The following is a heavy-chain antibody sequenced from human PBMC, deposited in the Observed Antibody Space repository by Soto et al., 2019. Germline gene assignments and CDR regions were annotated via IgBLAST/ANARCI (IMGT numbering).Heavy chain of an antibody. J-gene: IGHJ4*02. D-gene: IGHD2-15*01. CDR3: AKGAGDVVVVVAANDY. CDR2: ISGSGGST. V-gene: IGHV3-23*01. Sequence: PGGSLRLSCAASGFTFSSYAMSWVRQAPGKGLEWVSAISGSGGSTYYADSVKGRFTISRDNSKNTLYLQMNSLRAEDTAVYYCAKGAGDVVVVVAANDYWGQGTLVTVSS. CDR1: GFTFSSYA.